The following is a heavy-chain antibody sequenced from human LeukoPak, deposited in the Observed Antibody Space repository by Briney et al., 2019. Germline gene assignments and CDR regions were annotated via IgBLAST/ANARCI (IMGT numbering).Heavy chain of an antibody. CDR3: ARAQTISSFYFDY. J-gene: IGHJ4*02. V-gene: IGHV4-59*01. D-gene: IGHD4/OR15-4a*01. CDR2: LYSSGTT. CDR1: GVSIITYY. Sequence: SETLSLTCSVSGVSIITYYWSWLRQPPGKGLEWLGYLYSSGTTNYNPSLRSRLTISADTSKNQFSLKLNSVTAADTAVYYCARAQTISSFYFDYWGQGILVAVSS.